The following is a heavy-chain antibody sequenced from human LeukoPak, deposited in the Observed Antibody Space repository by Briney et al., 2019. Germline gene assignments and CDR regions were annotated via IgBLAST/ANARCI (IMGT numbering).Heavy chain of an antibody. CDR2: IKSKTDGGTT. CDR1: GFTFSNAW. J-gene: IGHJ4*02. D-gene: IGHD3-22*01. CDR3: TPHYYDSSGCDY. V-gene: IGHV3-15*01. Sequence: PGGSLRLSCAASGFTFSNAWMSWVRQAPGKGLEWVGRIKSKTDGGTTDYAAPVKGRFTISRDDSKNTLYLQMNSLKTEDTAVYYCTPHYYDSSGCDYWGQGTLVTVSS.